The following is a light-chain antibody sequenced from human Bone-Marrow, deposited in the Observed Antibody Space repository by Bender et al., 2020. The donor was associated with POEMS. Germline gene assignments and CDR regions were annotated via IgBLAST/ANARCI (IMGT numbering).Light chain of an antibody. Sequence: QSALTQPASVSGSPGQSITISCTGTSSDVGNYNFVSWYQQHPGKTPQGLIFEVTKRPSGVSNRFSGSKSGNTASLTISGLQAEDEADYYCCSYTGGSNWVFGGGTKLTVL. CDR3: CSYTGGSNWV. CDR1: SSDVGNYNF. J-gene: IGLJ3*02. CDR2: EVT. V-gene: IGLV2-23*02.